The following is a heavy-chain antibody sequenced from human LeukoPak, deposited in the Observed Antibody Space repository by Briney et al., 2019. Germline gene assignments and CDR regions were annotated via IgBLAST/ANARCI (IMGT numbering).Heavy chain of an antibody. D-gene: IGHD2/OR15-2a*01. J-gene: IGHJ4*02. V-gene: IGHV3-74*01. CDR2: IRTDGGST. CDR1: GFTFSSYW. CDR3: ARDSLVFSTYYFDY. Sequence: PGGSLRLSCAASGFTFSSYWMHWVRQAPGKGLVWVSRIRTDGGSTYYAGSVKGRFTVSRDNAENTLYLQMNSLRLEDTAVYYCARDSLVFSTYYFDYWGQGTLVTVSS.